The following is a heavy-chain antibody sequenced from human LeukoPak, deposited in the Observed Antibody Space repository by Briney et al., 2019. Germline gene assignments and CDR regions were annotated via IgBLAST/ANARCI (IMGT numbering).Heavy chain of an antibody. CDR3: AKDHESDGYPCLDH. CDR1: GFTFNNYA. Sequence: GGSLRLSCAASGFTFNNYAMSWVRQAPGKGLEWVSGISGSGAGTYYTDSVKGRVTISRDNSKNTLYLQMDSLRAEDTAVYYCAKDHESDGYPCLDHSGLGTLVTVSS. J-gene: IGHJ4*02. V-gene: IGHV3-23*01. CDR2: ISGSGAGT. D-gene: IGHD3-22*01.